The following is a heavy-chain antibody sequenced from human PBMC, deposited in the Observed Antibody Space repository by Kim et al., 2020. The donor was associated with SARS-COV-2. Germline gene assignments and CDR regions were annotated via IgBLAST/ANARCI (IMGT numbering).Heavy chain of an antibody. CDR2: IYYSGST. CDR1: GGSISSSSYY. V-gene: IGHV4-39*01. D-gene: IGHD3-22*01. J-gene: IGHJ4*02. Sequence: SETLSLTCTVSGGSISSSSYYWGWIRQPPGKGLEWIGSIYYSGSTYYNPSLKSRVTISVDTSKNQFSLKLSSVTAADTAVYYCARHTRSTYYYESNGYYFDYWGQGTLVTVSS. CDR3: ARHTRSTYYYESNGYYFDY.